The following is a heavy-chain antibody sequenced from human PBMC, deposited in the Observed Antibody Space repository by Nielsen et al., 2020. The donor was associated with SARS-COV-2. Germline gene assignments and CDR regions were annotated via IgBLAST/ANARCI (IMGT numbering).Heavy chain of an antibody. CDR3: ARNRAGYYFDY. D-gene: IGHD3-10*01. V-gene: IGHV1-3*01. J-gene: IGHJ4*02. Sequence: ASVKVSCKASGYSFTLYSIHWVRQAPGQRLEWMGWINAGNGNTRYSQKFQGRVTITWDTSASTAYMELSSLRSEDTAVYYCARNRAGYYFDYWGQGTLVTVSS. CDR2: INAGNGNT. CDR1: GYSFTLYS.